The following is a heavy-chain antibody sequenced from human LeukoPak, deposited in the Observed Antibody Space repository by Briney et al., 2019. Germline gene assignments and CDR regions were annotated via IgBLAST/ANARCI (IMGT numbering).Heavy chain of an antibody. V-gene: IGHV4-4*07. D-gene: IGHD6-13*01. J-gene: IGHJ4*02. Sequence: PSETLSLTCTVSGGSISSYYWSWIRQPAGEGLEWIGRIYTSGSTNYNPSLTSRVTMSVDTSKNQFSLQLNSVTAADTAVYYCARTPPRYSSTWSLGYFDYWGQGTLVTVSS. CDR1: GGSISSYY. CDR2: IYTSGST. CDR3: ARTPPRYSSTWSLGYFDY.